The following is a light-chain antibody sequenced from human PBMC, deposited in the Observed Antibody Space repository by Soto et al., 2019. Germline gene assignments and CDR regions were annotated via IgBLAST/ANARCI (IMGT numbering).Light chain of an antibody. V-gene: IGKV1-39*01. CDR2: AAS. CDR1: QSISGY. J-gene: IGKJ3*01. CDR3: QQSYSTPFT. Sequence: DIQMTQSPSSLSASVGDRVTITCRASQSISGYLNWYQQNPGKAPKLLIYAASSLQSGVPSRFSGSGSGTDFNFTISSLQPEDFATFYCQQSYSTPFTFGPGTKVDIK.